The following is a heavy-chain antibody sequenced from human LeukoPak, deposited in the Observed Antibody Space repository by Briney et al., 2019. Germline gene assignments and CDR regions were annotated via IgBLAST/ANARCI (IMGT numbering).Heavy chain of an antibody. J-gene: IGHJ6*02. D-gene: IGHD3-10*01. V-gene: IGHV3-23*01. CDR3: AKSRGYYYYYGMDV. CDR1: GFTFRNYA. CDR2: ISISGVIT. Sequence: GGSLRLSCAASGFTFRNYAMSWVRQAPGKGLEWVSSISISGVITYYEDSVKGRFTISRDNSKNTLFLQMDSLRAEDTAVYYCAKSRGYYYYYGMDVWGQGTTVTVSS.